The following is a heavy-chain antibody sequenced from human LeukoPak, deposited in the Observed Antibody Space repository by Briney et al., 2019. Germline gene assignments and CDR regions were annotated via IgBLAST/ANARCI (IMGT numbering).Heavy chain of an antibody. CDR1: GYTFTSYG. Sequence: ASVKVSCNPSGYTFTSYGISWVRQAPGQGLEYMGWINTYNGHTNYAQKLQGRVTVTTDTSTSTAYLERRSMRSDDTAVYYCARDGPRGYFQHWGQGTLITVSS. CDR3: ARDGPRGYFQH. CDR2: INTYNGHT. J-gene: IGHJ1*01. D-gene: IGHD1-14*01. V-gene: IGHV1-18*01.